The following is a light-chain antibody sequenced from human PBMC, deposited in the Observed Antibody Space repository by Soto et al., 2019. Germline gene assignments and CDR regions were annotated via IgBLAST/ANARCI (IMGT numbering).Light chain of an antibody. CDR1: SSDVGSYNL. V-gene: IGLV2-23*01. CDR3: CSYAGSSTLYV. J-gene: IGLJ1*01. Sequence: QSALTQPASVSGSPGQSITISCTGTSSDVGSYNLVSWYQQHPGKAPKLMMYEGSKRPSGVSNRFSGSKSGNTASLTISGLQAEDDADYYCCSYAGSSTLYVFGTGTKVTVL. CDR2: EGS.